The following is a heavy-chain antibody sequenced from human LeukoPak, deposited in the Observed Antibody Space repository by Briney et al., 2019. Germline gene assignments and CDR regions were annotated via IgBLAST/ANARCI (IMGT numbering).Heavy chain of an antibody. J-gene: IGHJ5*02. CDR2: IYYSGST. CDR1: GGSISSYY. Sequence: SETLSLTCIVSGGSISSYYWSWIRQPPGKGLEWIGYIYYSGSTYYNPSLKSRVTISVDTSKNQFSLKLSSVTAADTAVYYCASGQQYSSSWFLFRGWFDPWGQGTLVTVSS. CDR3: ASGQQYSSSWFLFRGWFDP. V-gene: IGHV4-59*06. D-gene: IGHD6-13*01.